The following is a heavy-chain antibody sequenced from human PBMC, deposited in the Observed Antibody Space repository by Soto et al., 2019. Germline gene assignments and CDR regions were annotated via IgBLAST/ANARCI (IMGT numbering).Heavy chain of an antibody. CDR2: SSYNGGT. D-gene: IGHD2-8*02. V-gene: IGHV4-39*01. CDR1: ADSSTISNSY. Sequence: PSETLSLTCTVSADSSTISNSYWGWLRQPPGKGLQWIGSSSYNGGTFYNPSLKGRVAISVDTSKKQSSLQLTSVTAADTAVYYCSRHRIEVVWWGFDFWGQGSPVTVSS. J-gene: IGHJ4*02. CDR3: SRHRIEVVWWGFDF.